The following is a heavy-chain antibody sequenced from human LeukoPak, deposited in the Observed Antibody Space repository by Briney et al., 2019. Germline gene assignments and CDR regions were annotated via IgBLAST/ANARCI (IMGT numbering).Heavy chain of an antibody. Sequence: GGSLRLSCAASGFTFDDYAMHWVRQAPGTGLEWVSLISGDGGSTFYADSAKGRFTISRDNSKNSLYLQMTSLRSEDTALYYCAKVLIAAAGPRADAFDIWGQGTMVTVSS. J-gene: IGHJ3*02. CDR2: ISGDGGST. CDR1: GFTFDDYA. V-gene: IGHV3-43*02. CDR3: AKVLIAAAGPRADAFDI. D-gene: IGHD6-13*01.